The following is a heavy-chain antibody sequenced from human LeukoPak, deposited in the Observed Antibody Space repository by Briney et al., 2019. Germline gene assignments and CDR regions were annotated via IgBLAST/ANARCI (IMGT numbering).Heavy chain of an antibody. CDR3: AKDVPRRADEQDY. D-gene: IGHD1/OR15-1a*01. Sequence: PGGSLRLSCAASGFTFSSHAMHWVRQAPGKGLEWVAVISYDGGNKYYADSVKGRFTISRDNSKNTLYLQMNSLRAEDTAVYYCAKDVPRRADEQDYWGQGTLVTVSS. CDR1: GFTFSSHA. J-gene: IGHJ4*02. V-gene: IGHV3-30*04. CDR2: ISYDGGNK.